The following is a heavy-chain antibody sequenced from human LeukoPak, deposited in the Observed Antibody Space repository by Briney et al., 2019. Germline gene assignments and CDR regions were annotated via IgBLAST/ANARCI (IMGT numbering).Heavy chain of an antibody. CDR3: ARHSDYVGDSSLDTDAFDV. Sequence: PSETLSLTCTVSGGSISGSNYYWGWIRQPPGMGLEWIGSIYYSGRTYYNPSLKSRVTISVDTSKNQFSLRLSSVTAADTAMYYCARHSDYVGDSSLDTDAFDVWGRGTMVTVSS. J-gene: IGHJ3*01. V-gene: IGHV4-39*01. CDR1: GGSISGSNYY. D-gene: IGHD4-23*01. CDR2: IYYSGRT.